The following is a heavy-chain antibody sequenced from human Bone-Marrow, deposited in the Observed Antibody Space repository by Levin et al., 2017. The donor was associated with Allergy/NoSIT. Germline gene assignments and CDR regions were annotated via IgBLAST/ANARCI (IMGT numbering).Heavy chain of an antibody. CDR3: ARVHTSSGYHNTFDY. V-gene: IGHV3-53*01. Sequence: GGSLRLSCAASGFTVSSNYMSWVRQAPGKGLEWVSVIYSGGSTYYADSVKGRFTISRDNSKNTLYLQMSSLRAEDTAVYYCARVHTSSGYHNTFDYWGQGTLVTVSS. J-gene: IGHJ4*02. D-gene: IGHD3-22*01. CDR1: GFTVSSNY. CDR2: IYSGGST.